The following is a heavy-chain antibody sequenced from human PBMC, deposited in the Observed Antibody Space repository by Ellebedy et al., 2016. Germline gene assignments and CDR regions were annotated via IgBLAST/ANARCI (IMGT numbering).Heavy chain of an antibody. V-gene: IGHV3-11*01. CDR2: ISSSGSTI. Sequence: GGSLRLSCAASGFTFSDYYMNWIRQAPGKGLEWVSYISSSGSTIYYADSVKGRFTISRDNAKNSLYLQMNSLRAEDTAVYYCARRDKGGATMKAFDYWGQGTLVTVSS. J-gene: IGHJ4*02. CDR3: ARRDKGGATMKAFDY. D-gene: IGHD1-26*01. CDR1: GFTFSDYY.